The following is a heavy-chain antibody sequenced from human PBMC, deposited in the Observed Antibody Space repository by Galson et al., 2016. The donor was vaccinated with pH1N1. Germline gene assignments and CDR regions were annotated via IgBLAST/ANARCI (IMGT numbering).Heavy chain of an antibody. Sequence: SVKVSCKVSGYTLSELSMHWVRQVSGKGLEWMGGYVPEDGETIYAQKFQGRVTMTEDTSTDTAYMELNSLRSEDTAVYYCATAGYHYEEALQSWGQGTLVTVSS. V-gene: IGHV1-24*01. CDR3: ATAGYHYEEALQS. CDR2: YVPEDGET. D-gene: IGHD3-22*01. J-gene: IGHJ5*02. CDR1: GYTLSELS.